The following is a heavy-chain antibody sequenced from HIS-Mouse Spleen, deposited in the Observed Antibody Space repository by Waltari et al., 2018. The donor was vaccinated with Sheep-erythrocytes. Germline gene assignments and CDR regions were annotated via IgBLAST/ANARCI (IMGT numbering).Heavy chain of an antibody. CDR1: GFTFSSYG. CDR2: IWYDGSNK. Sequence: QVQLVESGGGVVQPGRSLRLSCAASGFTFSSYGMHWVRQAPGKGLEWVAVIWYDGSNKYYADSVKGRFTISRDNAKNSLYLQMNSLRAEDTAVYYCAREYDAFDIWGQGTMVTVSS. CDR3: AREYDAFDI. V-gene: IGHV3-33*01. J-gene: IGHJ3*02.